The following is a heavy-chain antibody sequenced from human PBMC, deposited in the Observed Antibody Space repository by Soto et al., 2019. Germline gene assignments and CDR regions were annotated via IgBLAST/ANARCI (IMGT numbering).Heavy chain of an antibody. CDR2: ISYDGSNK. Sequence: VGSLRLSCAASGFTFSSYAMHWVRQAPGKGLEWVAVISYDGSNKYYADSVKGRFTISRDNSKNTLYLQMNSLRAEDTAVYYCARDAYYYDSSGYCAYWGQGTLVTVSS. V-gene: IGHV3-30-3*01. CDR1: GFTFSSYA. J-gene: IGHJ4*02. D-gene: IGHD3-22*01. CDR3: ARDAYYYDSSGYCAY.